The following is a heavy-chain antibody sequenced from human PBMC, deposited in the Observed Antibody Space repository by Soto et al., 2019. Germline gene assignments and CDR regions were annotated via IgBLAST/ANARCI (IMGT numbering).Heavy chain of an antibody. CDR3: ARGRWELRFDP. V-gene: IGHV1-18*01. J-gene: IGHJ5*02. CDR1: GYTFTSSG. D-gene: IGHD1-26*01. CDR2: ISAYNGNT. Sequence: ASVKVSCKASGYTFTSSGISWVRQAPGQGLEWMGWISAYNGNTNYAQKLQGRVTMTTDTSTTTAYMELRNLRSDDTAVYYCARGRWELRFDPWGQGTLVTVSS.